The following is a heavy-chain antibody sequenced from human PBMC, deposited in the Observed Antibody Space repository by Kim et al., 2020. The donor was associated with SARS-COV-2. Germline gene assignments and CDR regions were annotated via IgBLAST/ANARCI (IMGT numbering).Heavy chain of an antibody. V-gene: IGHV1-8*01. D-gene: IGHD2-2*02. Sequence: ASVKVSCKASGYTFTSYDINWVRQATGQGLEWMGWMNPNSGNTGYAQKFQGRVTMTRNTSISTAYMELSSLRSEDTAVYYCARGVEDIVVVPASIKSYYYYYMDVWGKGTPVTVSS. CDR3: ARGVEDIVVVPASIKSYYYYYMDV. J-gene: IGHJ6*03. CDR1: GYTFTSYD. CDR2: MNPNSGNT.